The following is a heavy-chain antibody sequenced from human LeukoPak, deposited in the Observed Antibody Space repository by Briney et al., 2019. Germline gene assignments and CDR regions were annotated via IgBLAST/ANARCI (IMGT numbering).Heavy chain of an antibody. CDR3: ARALWFGELFGDY. Sequence: GGSLRLSCAASGFTFSSYAMSWVRQAPGKGLEWVSAISGSGDSTYYADSVKGRFTISRDNSKNTLYLQMNSLRAEDTAVYYCARALWFGELFGDYWGQGTLVTVSS. V-gene: IGHV3-23*01. CDR1: GFTFSSYA. J-gene: IGHJ4*02. CDR2: ISGSGDST. D-gene: IGHD3-10*01.